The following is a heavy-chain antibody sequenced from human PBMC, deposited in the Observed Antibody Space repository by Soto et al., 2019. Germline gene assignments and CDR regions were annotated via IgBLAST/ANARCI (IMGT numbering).Heavy chain of an antibody. J-gene: IGHJ6*03. D-gene: IGHD6-13*01. CDR3: ARSAYSSSWYYYYYMDV. CDR2: IYYSGST. Sequence: LSLTCTVSGGSISSYYWSWIRQPPGKGLEWIGYIYYSGSTNYNPSLKSRVTISVDTSKNQFSLKLSSVTAADTAVYYCARSAYSSSWYYYYYMDVWGKGTTVTSP. V-gene: IGHV4-59*01. CDR1: GGSISSYY.